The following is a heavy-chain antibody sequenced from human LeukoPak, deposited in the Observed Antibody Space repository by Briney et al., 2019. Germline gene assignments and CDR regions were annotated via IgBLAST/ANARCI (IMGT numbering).Heavy chain of an antibody. J-gene: IGHJ4*02. CDR3: ARDFGDYVFDY. D-gene: IGHD4-17*01. CDR2: INPRDGST. V-gene: IGHV1-46*01. Sequence: GASVKVSCKASGYTFTSYFLRWVRKAPGQGLEWMGKINPRDGSTSYAQKFQGRVTMTRDTSTSTVYMEMSSLRSEDTAVYYCARDFGDYVFDYWGQGTLVTVSS. CDR1: GYTFTSYF.